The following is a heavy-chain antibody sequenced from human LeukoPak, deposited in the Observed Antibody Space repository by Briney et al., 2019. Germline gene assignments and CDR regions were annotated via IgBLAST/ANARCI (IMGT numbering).Heavy chain of an antibody. CDR2: IYYSGST. CDR1: GGSISSYY. Sequence: SETLSLTCTVSGGSISSYYWSWIRQPPGKGLEWIGYIYYSGSTNYNPSLKSRVTISVDTSKNQFSLKLSSVTAADTAVYYCARGTYSRGGFNWFDPWGQGTLVTVSS. V-gene: IGHV4-59*01. CDR3: ARGTYSRGGFNWFDP. D-gene: IGHD4-11*01. J-gene: IGHJ5*02.